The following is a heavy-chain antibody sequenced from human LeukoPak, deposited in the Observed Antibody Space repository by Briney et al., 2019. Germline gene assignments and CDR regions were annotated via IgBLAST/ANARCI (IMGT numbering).Heavy chain of an antibody. CDR1: GFTFSSYS. Sequence: GGSLRLSCAASGFTFSSYSMNWVRQAPGKGLEWVSYISSSSSTIYYADSVKGRFTISRDNAKNSLYLQMNSLRAEDTAVYYCARGLTMVRGVTDDAFDIWGQGTMVTVSS. CDR3: ARGLTMVRGVTDDAFDI. V-gene: IGHV3-48*01. CDR2: ISSSSSTI. D-gene: IGHD3-10*01. J-gene: IGHJ3*02.